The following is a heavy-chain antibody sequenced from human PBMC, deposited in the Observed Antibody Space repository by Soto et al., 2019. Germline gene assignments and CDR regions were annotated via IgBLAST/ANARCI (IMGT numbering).Heavy chain of an antibody. V-gene: IGHV4-59*08. J-gene: IGHJ4*02. D-gene: IGHD4-17*01. Sequence: SETLSLTCTVSGGSISSYYWSWIRQPPGKGLEWIGYIYYSGSTNYNPSLKSRVTISVDTSKNQFSLKLSSVTAADTAVYYRARRYGPGFDYWGQGTLVTVSS. CDR2: IYYSGST. CDR3: ARRYGPGFDY. CDR1: GGSISSYY.